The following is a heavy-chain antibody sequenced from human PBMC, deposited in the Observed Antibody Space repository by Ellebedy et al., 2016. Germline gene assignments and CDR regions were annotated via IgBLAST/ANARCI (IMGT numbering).Heavy chain of an antibody. CDR2: IKSITEGGTT. D-gene: IGHD2-15*01. Sequence: GESLKISCAASGFSFRNAWMTWVRQAPGKGLEWVGRIKSITEGGTTDYGAPVKGRFTISRDDSTDTLYLHMNTLKTEDTGTYYCTKYDLGYCGGESCYSFDIWGHGTMVTVSS. CDR1: GFSFRNAW. V-gene: IGHV3-15*01. J-gene: IGHJ3*02. CDR3: TKYDLGYCGGESCYSFDI.